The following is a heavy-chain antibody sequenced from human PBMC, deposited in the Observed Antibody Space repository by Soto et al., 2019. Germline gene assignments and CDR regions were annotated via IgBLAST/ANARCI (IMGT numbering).Heavy chain of an antibody. Sequence: GGSLRLSCAGSGFTFSSYGIHWVRQAPGKGLEWVALISYDGGNEKYTESVKDRFTISRDDSHNVAYLQVSSLRTEDTAMYYCAKDRYSGTYPTDFDYWGQGSLVTVSS. CDR2: ISYDGGNE. V-gene: IGHV3-30*18. J-gene: IGHJ4*02. D-gene: IGHD1-26*01. CDR3: AKDRYSGTYPTDFDY. CDR1: GFTFSSYG.